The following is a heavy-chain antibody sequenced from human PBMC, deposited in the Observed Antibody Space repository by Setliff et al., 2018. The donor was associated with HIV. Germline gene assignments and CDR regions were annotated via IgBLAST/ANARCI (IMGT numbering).Heavy chain of an antibody. J-gene: IGHJ4*02. CDR2: IIPIFGTA. D-gene: IGHD3-22*01. V-gene: IGHV1-69*05. CDR1: GGPFTSA. Sequence: SVKVSCKASGGPFTSAFNWVRQVPGQGLEWMGGIIPIFGTANYAQKFQGRVTITTDESTSTAYMELSSLRSEDTAVYYCARAEYYYDSSGYYDYWGQGTLVTVSS. CDR3: ARAEYYYDSSGYYDY.